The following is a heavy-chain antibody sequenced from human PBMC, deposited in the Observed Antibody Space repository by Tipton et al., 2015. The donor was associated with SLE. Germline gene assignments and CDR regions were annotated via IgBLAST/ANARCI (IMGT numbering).Heavy chain of an antibody. V-gene: IGHV3-15*01. CDR1: GFTFGDYA. Sequence: SLRLSCTASGFTFGDYAMSWVRQAPGKGLEWVGRIKSKTDGGTTDYAAPVKGRFTISRDDSKNTLYLQMNSLKTEDTAVYYCTTDPEGSYSFDYWGQGTLVTVSS. CDR3: TTDPEGSYSFDY. J-gene: IGHJ4*02. D-gene: IGHD3-10*01. CDR2: IKSKTDGGTT.